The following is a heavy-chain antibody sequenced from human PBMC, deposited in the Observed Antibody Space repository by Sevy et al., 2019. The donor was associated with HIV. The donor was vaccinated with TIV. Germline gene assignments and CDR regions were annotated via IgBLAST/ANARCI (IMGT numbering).Heavy chain of an antibody. CDR3: XXXXXXXXXXXXXX. CDR1: GFTFXSYA. CDR2: ISXDXSNK. Sequence: GGSLRLSCAASGFTFXSYAMHWVRQAPGKGLEWVAVISXDXSNKYYADSVKGRFTISRDNSKNTLYLQMNSLRAEDTAVYXXXXXXXXXXXXXXXXWGXXXLVTVSX. V-gene: IGHV3-30-3*01. J-gene: IGHJ1*01.